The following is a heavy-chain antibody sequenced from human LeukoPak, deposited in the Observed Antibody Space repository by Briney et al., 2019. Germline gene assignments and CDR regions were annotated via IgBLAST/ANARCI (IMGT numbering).Heavy chain of an antibody. Sequence: GASVKVSCKASGYTFTGYYMHWVRQAPRQGLEWMGWINPNSGGTNYAQKFQGRVTMTRDTSISTAYMELSRLRSDDTAVYYCARGRDDFWSGYYSDFDYWGQGTLVTVSS. CDR1: GYTFTGYY. CDR3: ARGRDDFWSGYYSDFDY. D-gene: IGHD3-3*01. J-gene: IGHJ4*02. V-gene: IGHV1-2*02. CDR2: INPNSGGT.